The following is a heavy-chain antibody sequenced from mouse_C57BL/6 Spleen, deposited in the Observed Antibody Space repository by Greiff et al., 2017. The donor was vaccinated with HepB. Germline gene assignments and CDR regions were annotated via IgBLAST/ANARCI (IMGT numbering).Heavy chain of an antibody. CDR2: ISDGGSYT. Sequence: EVQLVESGGGLVKPGGSLKLSCAASGFTFSSYAMSWVRQTPEKRLEWVATISDGGSYTYYPDNVKGRFTISRDNAKTNLYLQMSHLKSEDTAMYYCARDRGTITTVADYFDYWGQGTTLTVSS. D-gene: IGHD1-1*01. V-gene: IGHV5-4*01. CDR3: ARDRGTITTVADYFDY. CDR1: GFTFSSYA. J-gene: IGHJ2*01.